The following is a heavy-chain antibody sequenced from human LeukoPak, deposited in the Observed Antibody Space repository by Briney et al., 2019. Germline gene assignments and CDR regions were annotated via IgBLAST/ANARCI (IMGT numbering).Heavy chain of an antibody. CDR2: IYTSGST. CDR1: GGSISSYY. V-gene: IGHV4-4*07. CDR3: ARDQPRNRYSSGWDGPRIHYYGMDV. D-gene: IGHD6-19*01. Sequence: SETLSLTCTVSGGSISSYYWSWIRQPAGKGLEWIGRIYTSGSTNYNPSLKSRVTMSVDTSKNQFSLKLSSVTAADTAVYYCARDQPRNRYSSGWDGPRIHYYGMDVWGQGTTVTVSS. J-gene: IGHJ6*02.